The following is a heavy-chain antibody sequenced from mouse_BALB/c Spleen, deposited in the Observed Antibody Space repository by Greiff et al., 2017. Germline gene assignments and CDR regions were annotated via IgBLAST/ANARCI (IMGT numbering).Heavy chain of an antibody. D-gene: IGHD1-1*01. CDR2: ISSGSSTI. CDR1: GFTFSSFG. V-gene: IGHV5-17*02. CDR3: ARGWGSSYEDWYFDV. Sequence: EVKLQESGGGLVQPGGSRKLSCAASGFTFSSFGMHWVRQAPEKGLEWVAYISSGSSTIYYADTVKGRFTISRDNPKNTLFLQMTSLRSEDTAMYYCARGWGSSYEDWYFDVWGAGTTVTVSS. J-gene: IGHJ1*01.